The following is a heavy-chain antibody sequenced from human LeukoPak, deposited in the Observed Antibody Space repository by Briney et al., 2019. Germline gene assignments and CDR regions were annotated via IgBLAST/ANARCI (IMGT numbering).Heavy chain of an antibody. J-gene: IGHJ4*02. CDR1: GFTFSSYG. CDR2: IWYDGSNK. D-gene: IGHD5-24*01. Sequence: QTGGSLRLSCAASGFTFSSYGMHWVRQAPGKGLEWVALIWYDGSNKYYADSVKGRLTISRDNSKNTLYLQMNSLRAEDTAVYYCTRVGYIDEGIDYWGQGTLVTVSS. V-gene: IGHV3-33*01. CDR3: TRVGYIDEGIDY.